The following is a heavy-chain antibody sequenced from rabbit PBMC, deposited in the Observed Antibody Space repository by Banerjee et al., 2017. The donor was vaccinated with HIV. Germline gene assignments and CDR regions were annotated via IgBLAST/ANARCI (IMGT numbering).Heavy chain of an antibody. J-gene: IGHJ4*01. CDR3: ARDLAGVIGWNFNL. CDR1: GFSFSNKYV. D-gene: IGHD4-1*01. Sequence: QEQLEESGGDLVKPEGSLTITCTASGFSFSNKYVMSWVRQAPGKGLEWIACINSSGSTWYASWAIGRFTISKASSTTVTLQMTSLTAADTATYFCARDLAGVIGWNFNLWGPGTLVTVS. V-gene: IGHV1S45*01. CDR2: INSSGST.